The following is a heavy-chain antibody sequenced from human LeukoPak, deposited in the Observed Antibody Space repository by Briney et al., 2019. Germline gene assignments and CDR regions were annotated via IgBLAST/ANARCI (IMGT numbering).Heavy chain of an antibody. Sequence: GSLRLSCAASGLTFSNHWMHWVRQVPGKGLVWVSRINNDGSSASYVDSVKGRFTISRDNAKNTLFLQMNSLRAEDTAVYYCARRGTGHGMDVWGQGTTVIVSS. CDR1: GLTFSNHW. V-gene: IGHV3-74*01. J-gene: IGHJ6*02. D-gene: IGHD1-1*01. CDR2: INNDGSSA. CDR3: ARRGTGHGMDV.